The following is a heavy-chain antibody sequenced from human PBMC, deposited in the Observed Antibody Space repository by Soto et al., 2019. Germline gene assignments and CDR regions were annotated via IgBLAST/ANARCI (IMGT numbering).Heavy chain of an antibody. D-gene: IGHD4-4*01. J-gene: IGHJ5*01. Sequence: QVRLQESGPGLVKPSETLSLTCSVSGDSVTRANAYWIWLRQAPGKGLEWIGYLYNSGSTNYKPSLVARVSLPLETAKNQFSVNLPSVTPADSAIYYCAKLQPPGWIDAWGHGTLVAVS. V-gene: IGHV4-61*01. CDR1: GDSVTRANAY. CDR3: AKLQPPGWIDA. CDR2: LYNSGST.